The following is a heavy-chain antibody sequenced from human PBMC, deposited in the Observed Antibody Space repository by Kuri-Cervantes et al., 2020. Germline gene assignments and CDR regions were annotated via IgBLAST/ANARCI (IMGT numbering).Heavy chain of an antibody. V-gene: IGHV4-34*01. D-gene: IGHD4-17*01. Sequence: GSLRLSCAVYGGSFSGYYWSWIRHPPGKGLEWIGEINHSGSTNYNPSLKSRVTMSVDTSKNQFSLKLSSVTAADTAVYYCARGTVTTRGWFDPWGQGTLVTVSS. CDR2: INHSGST. J-gene: IGHJ5*02. CDR3: ARGTVTTRGWFDP. CDR1: GGSFSGYY.